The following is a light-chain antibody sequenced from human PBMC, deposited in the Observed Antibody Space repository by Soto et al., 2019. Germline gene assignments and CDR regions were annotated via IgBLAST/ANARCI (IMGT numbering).Light chain of an antibody. V-gene: IGKV1-39*01. CDR1: QSINTY. J-gene: IGKJ1*01. CDR3: QQSYSRPRT. CDR2: TAS. Sequence: DIQMTQSPSSLSASVGDRVTITCRASQSINTYLNWYQQKPGKAPNLLIYTASRLESGVPSRFSGSGSGTDFTLTISSLQPEDFATYFCQQSYSRPRTLGQGTKVDIK.